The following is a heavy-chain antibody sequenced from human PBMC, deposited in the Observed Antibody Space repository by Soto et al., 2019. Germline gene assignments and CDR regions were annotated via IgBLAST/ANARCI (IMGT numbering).Heavy chain of an antibody. J-gene: IGHJ5*02. CDR2: ISSSSSYI. V-gene: IGHV3-21*01. CDR1: GFTFSSYS. CDR3: ARVLVGVTGTPLFDP. Sequence: EVQLVESGGGLVKPGGSLRLSCAASGFTFSSYSMNWVRQAPGKGLEWVSSISSSSSYIYYADSVKGRFTISRDNAKNSLYLQMNSLRAEDTAVYYCARVLVGVTGTPLFDPWGQGTLVTVSS. D-gene: IGHD1-1*01.